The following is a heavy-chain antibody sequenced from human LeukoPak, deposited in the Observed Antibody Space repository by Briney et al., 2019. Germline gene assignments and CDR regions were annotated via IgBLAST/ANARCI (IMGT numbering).Heavy chain of an antibody. Sequence: GESLKISCKGSGYSFTSYWIGWARQMPGKGLEWMGIIYPGDSDTRYSPSFQGQVTISADKSISTAYLQWSSLKASDTAMYYCARQKHSGSYLGTPFDYWGQGTLVTVSS. D-gene: IGHD1-26*01. CDR3: ARQKHSGSYLGTPFDY. J-gene: IGHJ4*02. V-gene: IGHV5-51*01. CDR2: IYPGDSDT. CDR1: GYSFTSYW.